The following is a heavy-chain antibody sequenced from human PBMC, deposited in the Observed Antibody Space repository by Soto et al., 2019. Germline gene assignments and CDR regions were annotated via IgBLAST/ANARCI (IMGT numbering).Heavy chain of an antibody. CDR2: ISFYNGHT. V-gene: IGHV1-18*01. J-gene: IGHJ4*02. CDR1: GDTVTKYG. Sequence: QVQLVQSGGEVKKPGASVKVSCKASGDTVTKYGISWVRQAPGQGLEWLGWISFYNGHTNYALKVQDRITFTTDTSTSTASLELRSLTSDATAVYYRASATSIAVAGKETWGQGTLVTVSS. CDR3: ASATSIAVAGKET. D-gene: IGHD6-19*01.